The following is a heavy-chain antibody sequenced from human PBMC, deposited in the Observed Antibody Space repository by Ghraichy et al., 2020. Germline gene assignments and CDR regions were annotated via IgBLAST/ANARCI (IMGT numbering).Heavy chain of an antibody. V-gene: IGHV4-39*01. D-gene: IGHD3-22*01. Sequence: SETLSLTCTVSGGSISSSSYYWGWIRQPPGKGLEWIGSIYYSGSTYYNPSLKSRVTISVDTSKNQFSLKLSSVTAADTAVYYCARHRSSGYYPRGWFDPWGQGTLVTVSS. CDR3: ARHRSSGYYPRGWFDP. J-gene: IGHJ5*02. CDR1: GGSISSSSYY. CDR2: IYYSGST.